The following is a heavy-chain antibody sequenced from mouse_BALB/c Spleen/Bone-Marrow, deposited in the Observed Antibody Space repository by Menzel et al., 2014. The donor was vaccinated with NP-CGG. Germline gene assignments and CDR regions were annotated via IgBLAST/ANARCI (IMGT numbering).Heavy chain of an antibody. Sequence: VQLVESGPGLVAPSQLLSITCTVSGFSLTGYGVNWVRPPQGKGLEWLGMIWGDGSTDYNSALKSRLSISKDNSKSQAFLKMNSLQTDDAARYYCASMTTVVADYAMDSWGQGTSVTVSS. CDR1: GFSLTGYG. CDR2: IWGDGST. J-gene: IGHJ4*01. V-gene: IGHV2-6-7*01. D-gene: IGHD1-1*01. CDR3: ASMTTVVADYAMDS.